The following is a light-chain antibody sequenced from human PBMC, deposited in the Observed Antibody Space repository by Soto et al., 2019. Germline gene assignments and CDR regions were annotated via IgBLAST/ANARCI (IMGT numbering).Light chain of an antibody. CDR3: CSYTTSNTRQIV. V-gene: IGLV2-14*03. J-gene: IGLJ1*01. CDR2: DVS. CDR1: SSDVGGYNY. Sequence: QSVLTQPASGSGSPGQSISISCTGTSSDVGGYNYVSWYQQHPGKAPKFLIYDVSSRPSGVSTRFSGSKSGNTASLTISGLQAEDEADYYCCSYTTSNTRQIVFGTGTKVTVL.